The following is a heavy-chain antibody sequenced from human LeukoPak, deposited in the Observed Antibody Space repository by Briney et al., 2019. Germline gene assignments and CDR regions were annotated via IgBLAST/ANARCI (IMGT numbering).Heavy chain of an antibody. CDR1: GYTFTDYY. CDR2: INPNSGDT. J-gene: IGHJ4*02. D-gene: IGHD2-2*01. CDR3: ARANFLYCSSTACLFDY. Sequence: ASVKVSCKASGYTFTDYYMHWVRQAPGQGFEWMGWINPNSGDTNYAQKFQGRVTMTRDTSISTAHMELSRLRSDDTAVYYCARANFLYCSSTACLFDYWGQGTLVIVSS. V-gene: IGHV1-2*02.